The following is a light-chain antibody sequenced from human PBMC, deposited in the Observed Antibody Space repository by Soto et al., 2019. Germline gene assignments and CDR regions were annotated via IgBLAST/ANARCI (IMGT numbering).Light chain of an antibody. J-gene: IGKJ1*01. CDR1: QSVSSY. V-gene: IGKV3-11*01. Sequence: EIVMTQSPATLSVSPGERVTLSCRASQSVSSYLAWYQQKPGQAPRLLIYDASNRATGIPARFSGSGSGTDFTLTISSLEPEDFAVYYCQQRSNWQTFGQGTKVDIK. CDR3: QQRSNWQT. CDR2: DAS.